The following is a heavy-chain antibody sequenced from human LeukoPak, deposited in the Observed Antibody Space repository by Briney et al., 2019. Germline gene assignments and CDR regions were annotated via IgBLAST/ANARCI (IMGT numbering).Heavy chain of an antibody. D-gene: IGHD3-16*01. V-gene: IGHV4-34*01. J-gene: IGHJ4*02. CDR2: IDHSGST. Sequence: SETLSLTCAVYGGSFSGYYWSWIRQPPGKGLEWIGEIDHSGSTNYNPSLKSRVTISVDTSKNQFSLKLSSVTAADTAVYYCARRFEIWGQGTLVTVPS. CDR3: ARRFEI. CDR1: GGSFSGYY.